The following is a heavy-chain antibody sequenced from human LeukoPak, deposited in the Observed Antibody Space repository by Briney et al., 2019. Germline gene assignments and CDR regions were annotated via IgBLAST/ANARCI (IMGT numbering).Heavy chain of an antibody. D-gene: IGHD5-24*01. CDR1: GGTFSSYA. J-gene: IGHJ3*02. V-gene: IGHV1-69*06. CDR2: IIPIFGTA. CDR3: ASERWLQPGGAFDI. Sequence: GASVKVSCKASGGTFSSYAISWVRQAPGQGLEWMGGIIPIFGTANYAQKFQGRVTITADKSTSTAYMELSSLRSEDTAVYYCASERWLQPGGAFDIWGQGTMVTVSS.